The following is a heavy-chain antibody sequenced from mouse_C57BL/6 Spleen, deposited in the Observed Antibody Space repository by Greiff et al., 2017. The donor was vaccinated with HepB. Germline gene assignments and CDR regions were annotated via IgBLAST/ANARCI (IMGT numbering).Heavy chain of an antibody. CDR3: ARGYPYAMDY. D-gene: IGHD2-14*01. V-gene: IGHV1-76*01. J-gene: IGHJ4*01. CDR2: IDPGSGNT. Sequence: VQLQQSGAELVRPGASVKLSCKASGYTFTDYYINWVKQRPGQGLEWIARIDPGSGNTYYNEKFKGKATLTAEKSSSTAYMQLSSLTSEDSAVYFCARGYPYAMDYWGQGTSVTVSS. CDR1: GYTFTDYY.